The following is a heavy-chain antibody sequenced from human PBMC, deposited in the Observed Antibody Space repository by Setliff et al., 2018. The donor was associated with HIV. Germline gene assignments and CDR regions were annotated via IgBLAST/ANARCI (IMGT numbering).Heavy chain of an antibody. Sequence: SETLSLTCAVYGGSFSGYWSWIRQSPGKGLEWLGEINHSGNTHYYPSLKSRLTISIDTSKKQFSLKLTSVTAADAAIYYCVASSSWSCRLNYWGQGTLVTVSS. CDR3: VASSSWSCRLNY. J-gene: IGHJ4*02. CDR1: GGSFSGY. CDR2: INHSGNT. V-gene: IGHV4-34*01. D-gene: IGHD2-2*01.